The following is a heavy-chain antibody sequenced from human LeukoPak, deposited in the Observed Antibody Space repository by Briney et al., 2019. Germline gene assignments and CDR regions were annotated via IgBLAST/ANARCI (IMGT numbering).Heavy chain of an antibody. CDR1: GFTVSSNY. Sequence: PGGSLRLSCAASGFTVSSNYMSWVRQAPGKGLEWVSIIYNIGTTYCTGSVKGRFTISRDNSKNTLYLQMNSLRAEDTAVYYCARWYCSSTSCYYDYWGQGTLVTVSS. CDR2: IYNIGTT. V-gene: IGHV3-53*01. CDR3: ARWYCSSTSCYYDY. J-gene: IGHJ4*02. D-gene: IGHD2-2*01.